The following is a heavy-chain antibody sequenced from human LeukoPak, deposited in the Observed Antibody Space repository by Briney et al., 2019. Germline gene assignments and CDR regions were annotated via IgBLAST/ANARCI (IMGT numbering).Heavy chain of an antibody. Sequence: RASVKVSCKATGGTFSSYAINWVRQAPGQGLEWMGGIIPIFGTANYAQKFQGRVTITTDESTSTAYMELSSLRSEDTAVYYCARTLSNYYDSSGSDNLHYNYYYYMDVWGKGTTVTVSS. CDR3: ARTLSNYYDSSGSDNLHYNYYYYMDV. CDR2: IIPIFGTA. V-gene: IGHV1-69*05. D-gene: IGHD3-22*01. CDR1: GGTFSSYA. J-gene: IGHJ6*03.